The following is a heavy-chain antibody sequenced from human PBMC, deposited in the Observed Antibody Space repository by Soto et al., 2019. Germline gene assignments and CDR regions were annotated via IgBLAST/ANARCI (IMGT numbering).Heavy chain of an antibody. J-gene: IGHJ4*02. V-gene: IGHV1-3*04. Sequence: ASVKVSCKAFGYTFTNYVIHWVRQAPGQRLEWMGWINTGSGNTKYSQKLQGRVTMTTDTSTSTAYMELRSLRSDDTAVYYCARELDYYDSSGYYFYWDQGTLVTVSS. CDR3: ARELDYYDSSGYYFY. CDR2: INTGSGNT. CDR1: GYTFTNYV. D-gene: IGHD3-22*01.